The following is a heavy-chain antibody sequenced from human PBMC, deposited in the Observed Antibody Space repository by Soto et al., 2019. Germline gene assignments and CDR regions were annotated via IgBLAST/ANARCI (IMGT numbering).Heavy chain of an antibody. CDR2: ISSSSYI. Sequence: GGSLSLSCAAPGFTFSSYSMNWVRQAPGKGLEWVSSISSSSYIYYADSVKGRFTISRDNAKNSLYLQMNSLRAEDTAVYYCARVGYCTNGVCYPVDYYYYGMDVWGQGTTVTVSS. D-gene: IGHD2-8*01. V-gene: IGHV3-21*01. CDR1: GFTFSSYS. CDR3: ARVGYCTNGVCYPVDYYYYGMDV. J-gene: IGHJ6*02.